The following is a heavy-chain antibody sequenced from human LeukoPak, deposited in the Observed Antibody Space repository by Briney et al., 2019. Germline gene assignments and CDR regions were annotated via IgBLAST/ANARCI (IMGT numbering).Heavy chain of an antibody. D-gene: IGHD3-22*01. CDR2: IYGGDST. Sequence: AGGSLRLSCAVSGLSVSQNSINWVRQAPGKGLEWVSVIYGGDSTYYADSVKGRFTISRDNSKNTLYLQMNSLRAEDTAVYYCARDRYYYDSSGYYHDYWGQGTLVTVSS. CDR3: ARDRYYYDSSGYYHDY. J-gene: IGHJ4*02. CDR1: GLSVSQNS. V-gene: IGHV3-66*01.